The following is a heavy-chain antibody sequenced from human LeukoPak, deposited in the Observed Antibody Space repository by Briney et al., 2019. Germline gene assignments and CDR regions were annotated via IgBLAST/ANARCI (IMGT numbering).Heavy chain of an antibody. V-gene: IGHV4-4*07. CDR3: ASRYNWNYGAFDI. Sequence: SETLSLTCTVSGGSISSYYWSWIRQPAGKGLEWIGRIYTSGSTNYNPSLKSRITKSVDTSKNQFSLKLSSVTAADTAVYYCASRYNWNYGAFDIWGQGTMVTVSS. J-gene: IGHJ3*02. CDR1: GGSISSYY. D-gene: IGHD1-7*01. CDR2: IYTSGST.